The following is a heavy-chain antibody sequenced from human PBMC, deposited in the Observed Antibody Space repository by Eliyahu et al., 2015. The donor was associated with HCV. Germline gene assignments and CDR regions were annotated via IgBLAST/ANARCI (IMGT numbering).Heavy chain of an antibody. D-gene: IGHD1-26*01. CDR2: INKDGSTT. CDR1: XFTFSAHW. Sequence: EVQLEESGGDLVQPGGSLRLSCAASXFTFSAHWMHWVRQLPGKGLVGVSRINKDGSTTTYADSVKGRFTISRDNAKNTLYLQMNSLGVEDAAVYYCVREAIMGSETDAFDVWGQGTKVTVSS. V-gene: IGHV3-74*01. J-gene: IGHJ3*01. CDR3: VREAIMGSETDAFDV.